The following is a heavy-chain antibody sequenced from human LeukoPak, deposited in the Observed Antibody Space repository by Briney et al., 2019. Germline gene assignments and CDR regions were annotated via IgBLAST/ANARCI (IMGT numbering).Heavy chain of an antibody. CDR1: GGSISSSIYY. CDR3: ATGGSDLDYFDY. Sequence: SETLSLSCTVSGGSISSSIYYWGRIRQPPGKGLEWIGSISYSGRTYYNPSLKSRVTISVDTSKNQFSLKLSSVTAADTAVYYCATGGSDLDYFDYWGQGTLVTVSS. J-gene: IGHJ4*02. D-gene: IGHD3-16*01. CDR2: ISYSGRT. V-gene: IGHV4-39*01.